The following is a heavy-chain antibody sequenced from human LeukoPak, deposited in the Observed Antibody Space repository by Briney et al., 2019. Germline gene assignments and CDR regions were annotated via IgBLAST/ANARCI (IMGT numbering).Heavy chain of an antibody. CDR2: IYYSGST. D-gene: IGHD1-14*01. V-gene: IGHV4-59*01. CDR1: GGSISSYY. CDR3: AKTVDYNYGRAV. J-gene: IGHJ6*04. Sequence: SETLSLTCTVSGGSISSYYWSWIRQPPGKGLEWIGYIYYSGSTNYNPSLKSRVTISVDTSKNQFSLKLSSVTAADTAVYYCAKTVDYNYGRAVWAKGPTVTVSS.